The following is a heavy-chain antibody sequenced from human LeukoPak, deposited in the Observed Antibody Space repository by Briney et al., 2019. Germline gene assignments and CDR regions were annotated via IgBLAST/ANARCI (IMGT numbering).Heavy chain of an antibody. D-gene: IGHD2-8*01. Sequence: PSETLSLTCTVSGGSISSYYWSWIRQPPGKGLEWIGYIYYSGSTNYNPSLKSRVTISVDTSKKQISLRLTSVTAADTAIYYCARQMVQAICFDYWAQGTLVTVAS. CDR2: IYYSGST. CDR1: GGSISSYY. J-gene: IGHJ4*02. CDR3: ARQMVQAICFDY. V-gene: IGHV4-59*08.